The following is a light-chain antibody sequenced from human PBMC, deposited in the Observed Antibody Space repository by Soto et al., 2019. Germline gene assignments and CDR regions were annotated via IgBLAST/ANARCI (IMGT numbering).Light chain of an antibody. V-gene: IGKV3-20*01. Sequence: EIVLVQSPGTLSLSPGERATLSCRASQIVTNNYLAWYQQKPGQAPRLLIYGASSRATGVPDRFSGSGSGTDFTLTITRLEPEDFAVYYCQQYGVSPLMYTFGQGTKVGVK. CDR1: QIVTNNY. CDR3: QQYGVSPLMYT. CDR2: GAS. J-gene: IGKJ2*01.